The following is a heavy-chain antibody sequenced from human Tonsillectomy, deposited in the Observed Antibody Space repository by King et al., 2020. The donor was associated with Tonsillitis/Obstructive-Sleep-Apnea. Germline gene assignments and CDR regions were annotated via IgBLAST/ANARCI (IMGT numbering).Heavy chain of an antibody. CDR1: GGSFSGYY. CDR2: INHSGST. D-gene: IGHD3-3*01. Sequence: VQLQQWGAGLLKPSETLSLTCAVYGGSFSGYYWSWIRQPPGKGLEWIGEINHSGSTNYNPSLKSRVTISLDTSKKQFSLKLSSVTAADTAVYYSTRGTICGTRGYYYYMDVWGKGTPVTVSS. V-gene: IGHV4-34*01. CDR3: TRGTICGTRGYYYYMDV. J-gene: IGHJ6*03.